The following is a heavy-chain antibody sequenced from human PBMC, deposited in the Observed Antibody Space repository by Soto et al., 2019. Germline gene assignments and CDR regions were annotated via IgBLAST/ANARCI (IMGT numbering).Heavy chain of an antibody. Sequence: GGSLRLSCVASGITFGSRAMSWVRQAPGKGLQWVATISGSGEKTYYADSVKGRFTISSDRSKNTLYLQMDSLRADDTAVYYCARLPGCTAPRPDYWGQGTMVTVSS. CDR3: ARLPGCTAPRPDY. CDR1: GITFGSRA. J-gene: IGHJ4*02. D-gene: IGHD2-21*02. V-gene: IGHV3-23*01. CDR2: ISGSGEKT.